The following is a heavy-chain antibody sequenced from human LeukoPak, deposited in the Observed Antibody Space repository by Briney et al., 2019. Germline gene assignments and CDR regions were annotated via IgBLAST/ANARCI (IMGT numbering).Heavy chain of an antibody. CDR1: GGSFSGYY. Sequence: ETLSLTCAVYGGSFSGYYWSWIRQPPGKGLEWVSVIYSGGSTYYADSVKGRFIISRDNSKNTLYLQMNSLRAEDTAVYYCAHDSSGSFQHWGQGTLVTVSS. CDR3: AHDSSGSFQH. D-gene: IGHD3-22*01. V-gene: IGHV3-66*01. J-gene: IGHJ1*01. CDR2: IYSGGST.